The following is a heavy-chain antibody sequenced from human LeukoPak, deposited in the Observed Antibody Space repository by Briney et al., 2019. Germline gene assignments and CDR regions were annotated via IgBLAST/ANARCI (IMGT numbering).Heavy chain of an antibody. J-gene: IGHJ6*03. CDR2: INHGGST. V-gene: IGHV4-34*01. CDR3: ARPVSHYYYSYMDV. D-gene: IGHD5/OR15-5a*01. CDR1: GGSFSGYY. Sequence: SETLSLTCAVYGGSFSGYYWSWIRQPPGKGLELIGEINHGGSTNYNPSLKSRVTISVDTSKNQFSLKLSSVTAADTAVYYCARPVSHYYYSYMDVWGKGTTVTVSS.